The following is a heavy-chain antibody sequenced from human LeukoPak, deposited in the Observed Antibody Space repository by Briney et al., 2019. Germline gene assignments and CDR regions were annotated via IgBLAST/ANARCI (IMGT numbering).Heavy chain of an antibody. CDR2: ISAYNGNT. CDR1: GYTFTSYG. J-gene: IGHJ6*02. V-gene: IGHV1-18*01. Sequence: GASVKVSCKASGYTFTSYGISWVRQAPGQGLEWMGWISAYNGNTNYAQKLQGRVTMTTDTSTSTAYMELRSLRSDDTAVYYCARAQLVDDYYGMDVWGQGTTVTVSS. CDR3: ARAQLVDDYYGMDV. D-gene: IGHD5-18*01.